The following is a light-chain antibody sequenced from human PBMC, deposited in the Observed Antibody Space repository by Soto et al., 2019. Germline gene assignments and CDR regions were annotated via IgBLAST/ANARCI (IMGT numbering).Light chain of an antibody. CDR3: QQYGSSLWT. CDR1: QSVSSSY. CDR2: GAS. V-gene: IGKV3-20*01. Sequence: VLTQSPGTLSLSPGERAPLSCRASQSVSSSYLAWYQQKPGQAPRLLIYGASSRATGIPDRFSGSGSGTDFTLTISRLEPEDFAVYYCQQYGSSLWTFGQGTKVDI. J-gene: IGKJ1*01.